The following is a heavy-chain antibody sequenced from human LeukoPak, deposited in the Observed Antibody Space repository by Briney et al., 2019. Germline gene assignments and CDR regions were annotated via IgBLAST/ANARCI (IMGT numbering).Heavy chain of an antibody. D-gene: IGHD5-24*01. CDR3: ARFIPRWGFES. CDR1: GASISNTNYY. J-gene: IGHJ4*02. Sequence: SETLSLTCSVSGASISNTNYYWGWIRQPPGKGQEWVASIYYTGTTYHNPSLNSRVTISVDTSRSQFSLKLTSVTAADTAVYYYARFIPRWGFESWSQGTLVTVSS. CDR2: IYYTGTT. V-gene: IGHV4-39*01.